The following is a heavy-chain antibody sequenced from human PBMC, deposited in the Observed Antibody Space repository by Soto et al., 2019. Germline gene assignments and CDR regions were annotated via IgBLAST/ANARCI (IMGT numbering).Heavy chain of an antibody. V-gene: IGHV6-1*01. J-gene: IGHJ4*02. Sequence: PSQTLSLTCVISGDSVSSNSAAWNWIRQTPSRGLEWLGRTYYRSKWYNDYAVSVKSRITINPDTSKNQFSLQLNSVTPEDTAVYYCARGRYYDFWSGYYTDYFDYWGQGTLVTVSS. CDR3: ARGRYYDFWSGYYTDYFDY. CDR2: TYYRSKWYN. CDR1: GDSVSSNSAA. D-gene: IGHD3-3*01.